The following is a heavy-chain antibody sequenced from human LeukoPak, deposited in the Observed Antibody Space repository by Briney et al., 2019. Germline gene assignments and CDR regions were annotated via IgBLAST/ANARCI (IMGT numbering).Heavy chain of an antibody. CDR3: AREDYSSSPNAFDI. CDR2: ISSSSSSI. D-gene: IGHD6-6*01. J-gene: IGHJ3*02. V-gene: IGHV3-48*01. CDR1: GFTSSSYS. Sequence: GGSLRLSCAASGFTSSSYSMNWVRQAPGKGLEWVSYISSSSSSIYYADSVKGRFTISRDNAKNSLYLQMNSLRAEDTAVYYCAREDYSSSPNAFDIWGQGTMVTVSS.